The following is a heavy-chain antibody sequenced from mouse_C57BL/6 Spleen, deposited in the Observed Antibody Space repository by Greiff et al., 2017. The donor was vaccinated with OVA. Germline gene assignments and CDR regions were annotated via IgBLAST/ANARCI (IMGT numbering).Heavy chain of an antibody. CDR1: GYTFTSYW. Sequence: VQLQQPGTELVKPGASVKLSCKASGYTFTSYWMHWVKQRPGQGLEWIGNINPSNGGTNYNEKFKGKATLTADKSSSTAYMQLSSLTSEDSAVYFCARRGRAAQATFDYWGQGTTLTVSS. CDR2: INPSNGGT. J-gene: IGHJ2*01. D-gene: IGHD3-2*02. V-gene: IGHV1-53*01. CDR3: ARRGRAAQATFDY.